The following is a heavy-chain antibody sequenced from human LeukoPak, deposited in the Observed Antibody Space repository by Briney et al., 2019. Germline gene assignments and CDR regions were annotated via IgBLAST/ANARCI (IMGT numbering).Heavy chain of an antibody. J-gene: IGHJ4*02. CDR3: TKGTIWLPFDY. V-gene: IGHV3-48*01. D-gene: IGHD5-18*01. CDR2: ISSSSDTI. CDR1: GFTFTKYS. Sequence: GGSLRLSCAASGFTFTKYSMNWVRQAPGKGLEWVSYISSSSDTIYYADSVKGRFTISRDNSKNTLYLQMNSLRAEDTAVYYCTKGTIWLPFDYWGQGTLVTVSS.